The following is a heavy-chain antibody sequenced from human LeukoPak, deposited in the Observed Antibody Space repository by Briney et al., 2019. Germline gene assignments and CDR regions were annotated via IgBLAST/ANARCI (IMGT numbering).Heavy chain of an antibody. V-gene: IGHV3-23*01. D-gene: IGHD3-16*01. CDR1: GFTFGSYA. CDR2: ISGSGGST. Sequence: GGSLRLSCAASGFTFGSYAMSWVRQAPGKGLEWVSAISGSGGSTYYADSVKGRFTISRDNSKNTLYLQMNSLRAEDTAVYYCALGGDYVWGSPFDYWGQGTLVTVSS. CDR3: ALGGDYVWGSPFDY. J-gene: IGHJ4*02.